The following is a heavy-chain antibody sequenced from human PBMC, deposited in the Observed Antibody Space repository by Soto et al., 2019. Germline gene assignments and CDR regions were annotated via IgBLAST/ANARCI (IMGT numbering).Heavy chain of an antibody. V-gene: IGHV4-31*03. CDR1: GGSISNGGYY. CDR2: IYHSGST. J-gene: IGHJ4*02. CDR3: ARAAQDYCDSCAYSLAY. D-gene: IGHD3-22*01. Sequence: NPSETLSLTCTVSGGSISNGGYYWSWIRQHPGKGLEWIGYIYHSGSTYYNPSLKSRVSILVDTSKNQFSLKVRSVTAADTAVYYCARAAQDYCDSCAYSLAYWGQGTLVTVSS.